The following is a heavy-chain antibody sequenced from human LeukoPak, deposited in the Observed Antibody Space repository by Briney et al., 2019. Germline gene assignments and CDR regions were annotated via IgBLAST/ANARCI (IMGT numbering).Heavy chain of an antibody. V-gene: IGHV3-23*01. J-gene: IGHJ4*02. CDR3: AKRRHVWELPPSSD. CDR1: GLTFSSCA. Sequence: PGGSLRLSCAASGLTFSSCAMSWVRQAPGKGLEWVSTISGSGDSTYYADSVKGRFTISRDNSKNTLYLQMNSLRAEDTAVYYCAKRRHVWELPPSSDWGQGTLVTVSS. CDR2: ISGSGDST. D-gene: IGHD1-26*01.